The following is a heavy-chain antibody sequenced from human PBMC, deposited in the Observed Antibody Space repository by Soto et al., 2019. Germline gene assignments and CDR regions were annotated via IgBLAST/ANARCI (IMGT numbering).Heavy chain of an antibody. J-gene: IGHJ6*02. CDR2: IIPIFGTA. V-gene: IGHV1-69*06. CDR1: GGTFSRYA. D-gene: IGHD5-18*01. Sequence: QVQLVQSGAEVKKPGSSVKVSCKASGGTFSRYAISWVRQAPGQGLEWMGGIIPIFGTANYAQKFQGRVTISADKSTSTAYMELSSLRSEDTAVYYCARDGGQLWPPYYYYYGMDVWGQGTTVTVSS. CDR3: ARDGGQLWPPYYYYYGMDV.